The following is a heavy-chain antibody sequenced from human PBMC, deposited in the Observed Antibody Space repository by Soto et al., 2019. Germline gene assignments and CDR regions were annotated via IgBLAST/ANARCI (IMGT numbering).Heavy chain of an antibody. D-gene: IGHD3-10*01. CDR2: IYHSGSI. Sequence: SETLSLTCTVSNASISSRKWWTWVRQTPGKGLEWIGEIYHSGSINHNPSLKSRVTMSVDKSNNQFSLKMTSVTAADTAVYYCASKFGGLLADAFDRWGQRTVVTVSS. V-gene: IGHV4-4*02. CDR1: NASISSRKW. J-gene: IGHJ3*02. CDR3: ASKFGGLLADAFDR.